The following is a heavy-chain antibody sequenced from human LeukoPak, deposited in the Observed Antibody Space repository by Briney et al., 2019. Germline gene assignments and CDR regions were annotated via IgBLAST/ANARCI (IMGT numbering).Heavy chain of an antibody. V-gene: IGHV4-4*02. CDR3: ARVAYDSSGYYRHDAFDI. Sequence: SETLSLTCAVSGGSISSSNWWSWVRQPPGKGLVWIGEIYHSGSTNYNPSLKSRVTISVDKSKNQFSLKLSSVTAADTAVYYCARVAYDSSGYYRHDAFDIWGQGTMVTVSS. J-gene: IGHJ3*02. CDR2: IYHSGST. D-gene: IGHD3-22*01. CDR1: GGSISSSNW.